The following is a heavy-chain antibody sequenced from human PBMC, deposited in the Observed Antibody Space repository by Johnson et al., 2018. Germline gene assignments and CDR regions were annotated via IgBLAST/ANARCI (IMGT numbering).Heavy chain of an antibody. V-gene: IGHV3-33*01. CDR1: GFTFSSYG. CDR3: ARDPWQNGRMDV. D-gene: IGHD2-8*01. CDR2: IWYDGSNK. Sequence: VQLLESGGGVVQPGRSLRLSCAASGFTFSSYGMHWVRQAPGKGLEWVAVIWYDGSNKYYADAVKGRFTISRDNSKTTLYLQMNSLRAEDTAVYYCARDPWQNGRMDVWGQGTTVTVSS. J-gene: IGHJ6*02.